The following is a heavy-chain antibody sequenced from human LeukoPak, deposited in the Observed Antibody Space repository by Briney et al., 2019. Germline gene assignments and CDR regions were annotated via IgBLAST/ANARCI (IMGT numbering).Heavy chain of an antibody. CDR2: INPNSGGT. Sequence: ASVKVSCKASGYTFTGYYMHWVRQAPGQGLEWMGWINPNSGGTNYAQKFQGRVTMTRDTSISTAYMELSRLRSDDTAMYYCATVPRIPAVGNTEYFQHWGQGTLVTVSS. CDR3: ATVPRIPAVGNTEYFQH. J-gene: IGHJ1*01. D-gene: IGHD6-13*01. CDR1: GYTFTGYY. V-gene: IGHV1-2*02.